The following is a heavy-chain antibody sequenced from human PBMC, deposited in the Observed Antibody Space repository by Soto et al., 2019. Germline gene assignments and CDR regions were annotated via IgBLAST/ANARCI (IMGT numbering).Heavy chain of an antibody. CDR3: ARGGGWLPDY. J-gene: IGHJ4*02. D-gene: IGHD2-15*01. CDR1: DVSISGYY. CDR2: SQYTGVT. V-gene: IGHV4-59*01. Sequence: SETLSLTCTVSDVSISGYYWTWIRQPPGKGLEWIGHSQYTGVTNYNPSLNSRVTISVDTSRNQFSLTLTSVTAADTAVYYCARGGGWLPDYWGQGTLVTVSS.